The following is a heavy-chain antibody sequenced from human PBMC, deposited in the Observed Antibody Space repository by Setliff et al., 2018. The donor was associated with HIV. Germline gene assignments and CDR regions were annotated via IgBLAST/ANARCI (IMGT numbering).Heavy chain of an antibody. CDR1: GGSISSGGYY. D-gene: IGHD6-19*01. CDR2: IYYSGST. J-gene: IGHJ1*01. CDR3: ARALGIGSAYFQH. V-gene: IGHV4-31*03. Sequence: PSETLSLTCTVSGGSISSGGYYWSWIRQHPGKGLEWIAYIYYSGSTYYNPSLQSRVTISVDTSKNQFSLKVTSVTAADTAVYYCARALGIGSAYFQHWGQGTLVTVSS.